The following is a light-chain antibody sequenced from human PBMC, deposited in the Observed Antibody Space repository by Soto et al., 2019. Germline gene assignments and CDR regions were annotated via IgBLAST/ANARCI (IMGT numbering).Light chain of an antibody. CDR2: RNN. CDR1: SSNIGSNY. Sequence: QSVLTQPPSASGTPGQRVTISCSGSSSNIGSNYVYWYQQLPGTAPKLLIYRNNQRPSGVPDRFSGSKSGTSASLAISGLRSEDEADYYCAAWDDSRSGYVVFGGGTQLTLL. J-gene: IGLJ2*01. CDR3: AAWDDSRSGYVV. V-gene: IGLV1-47*01.